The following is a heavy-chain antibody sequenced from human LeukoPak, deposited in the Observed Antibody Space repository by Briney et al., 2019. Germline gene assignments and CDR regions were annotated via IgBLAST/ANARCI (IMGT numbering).Heavy chain of an antibody. CDR1: GFTFSSYG. CDR2: ISYDGSNK. V-gene: IGHV3-30*18. J-gene: IGHJ4*02. Sequence: PGGSLRLSCAASGFTFSSYGMHWVRQAPGKGLEWVAVISYDGSNKHYADSVKGRFTISRDNSKNTLYLQMNSLRAEDTAVYYCAKVTEIWGQGTLVTVSS. D-gene: IGHD5-24*01. CDR3: AKVTEI.